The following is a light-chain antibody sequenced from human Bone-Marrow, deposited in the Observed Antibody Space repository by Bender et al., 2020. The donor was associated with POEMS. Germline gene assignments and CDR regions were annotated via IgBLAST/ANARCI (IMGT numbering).Light chain of an antibody. V-gene: IGLV2-14*03. CDR3: SSHTTSSTLEV. J-gene: IGLJ2*01. CDR2: DVC. CDR1: SSYVGGYTF. Sequence: QSALTQPASVSGSLGQSITIPCTGTSSYVGGYTFVSCYQQYPGKAPKLIIYDVCNRPSGVSNRFSGSKSGNTAYLPISGLQAEDAADYYGSSHTTSSTLEVIGGGTKLTVL.